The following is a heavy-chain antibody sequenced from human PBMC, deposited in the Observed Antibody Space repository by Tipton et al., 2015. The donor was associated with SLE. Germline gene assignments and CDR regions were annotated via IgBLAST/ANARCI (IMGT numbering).Heavy chain of an antibody. V-gene: IGHV3-66*02. D-gene: IGHD6-13*01. CDR1: GFTVSSNY. Sequence: SLRLSCAASGFTVSSNYMSWVRQAPGKGLEWVSVIYSGGSTYYADSVKGRFTISRDNSKDTLYLQMNTLRAEDTAVYYCAREPLAAAGYYFDYWGQGTLVTVSS. J-gene: IGHJ4*02. CDR3: AREPLAAAGYYFDY. CDR2: IYSGGST.